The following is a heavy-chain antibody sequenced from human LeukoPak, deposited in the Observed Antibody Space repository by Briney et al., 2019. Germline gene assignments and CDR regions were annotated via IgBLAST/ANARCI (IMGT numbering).Heavy chain of an antibody. Sequence: GGSLRLSCAASGFTFSSYWMHWVRQAPGKGLVWVSRINSDGSSTSYADSVKGRFTISRDNAKNTLYLQMNSLRAEDTAVCYCARVPPMVAFDYWGQGTLVTVSS. J-gene: IGHJ4*02. CDR1: GFTFSSYW. V-gene: IGHV3-74*01. CDR3: ARVPPMVAFDY. D-gene: IGHD4/OR15-4a*01. CDR2: INSDGSST.